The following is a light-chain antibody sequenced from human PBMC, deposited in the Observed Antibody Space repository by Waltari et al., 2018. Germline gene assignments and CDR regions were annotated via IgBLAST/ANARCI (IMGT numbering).Light chain of an antibody. V-gene: IGLV2-14*01. CDR2: EVS. J-gene: IGLJ2*01. CDR3: SSYTSSSTVV. Sequence: ALTPPASGSGAPGPYSPTACTGTCPVTGRHTHPSWYQQHPGKAPKLMIYEVSNRPSGVSNRFSGSKSGNTASLTISGLQAEDEADYYCSSYTSSSTVVFGGGTKLTVL. CDR1: CPVTGRHTH.